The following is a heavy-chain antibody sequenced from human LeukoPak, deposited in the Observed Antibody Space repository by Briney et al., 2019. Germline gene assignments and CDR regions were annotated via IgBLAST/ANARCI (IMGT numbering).Heavy chain of an antibody. CDR1: GPTLYDQA. J-gene: IGHJ3*01. CDR2: SGNDGST. D-gene: IGHD3-10*01. Sequence: GGPLRLSCAASGPTLYDQAMPWVRQTPGTGLEWVSLSGNDGSTYYADSVRGRFTISRDISKNSLYLEMSNLRTEDTALYHCASQTKYYSGSAGSYWGAFDLWGQGTMVTVSS. CDR3: ASQTKYYSGSAGSYWGAFDL. V-gene: IGHV3-43*02.